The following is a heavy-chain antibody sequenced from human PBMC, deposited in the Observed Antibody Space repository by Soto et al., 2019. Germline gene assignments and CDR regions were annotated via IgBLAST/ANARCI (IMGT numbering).Heavy chain of an antibody. CDR2: INHSGST. CDR3: GNGQGNHCNFDP. J-gene: IGHJ5*02. CDR1: GGSFSGYY. Sequence: SETLSLTCAVYGGSFSGYYWSWIRQPPGRGLEWIGEINHSGSTNYNPSLKSRVTISVDTSKNQFSLKLSSVTAADTAVYYCGNGQGNHCNFDPWGQGTLVTGST. D-gene: IGHD3-10*01. V-gene: IGHV4-34*01.